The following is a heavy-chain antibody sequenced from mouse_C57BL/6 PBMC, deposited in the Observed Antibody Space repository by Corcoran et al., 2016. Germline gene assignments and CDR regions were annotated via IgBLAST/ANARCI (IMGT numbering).Heavy chain of an antibody. Sequence: QIQLVQSGPELKKPGETVKISCKASGYTFTTYGMSWVKQAPGKGLKWMGWINTYSGVPTYADDFKGRFAFSLETSASTAYLQINNLKNENTATYVCARGRTALYYFDYWGQGTTLTVSS. J-gene: IGHJ2*01. CDR2: INTYSGVP. CDR1: GYTFTTYG. CDR3: ARGRTALYYFDY. V-gene: IGHV9-3*01. D-gene: IGHD3-3*01.